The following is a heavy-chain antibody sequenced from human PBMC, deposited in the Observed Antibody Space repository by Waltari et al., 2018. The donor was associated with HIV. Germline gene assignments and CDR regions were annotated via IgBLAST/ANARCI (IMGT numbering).Heavy chain of an antibody. Sequence: EIQLLESGGGLVQPGGCLRLSCAASGVIFDNHGMSGVRQAPGKGLEWVSAIGGIGATIYYADSVKGRFTVSRDNSKNTLYLQMHSLRVEDTAVYYCTKLTDSATTDWGQGTPVTVSS. CDR1: GVIFDNHG. V-gene: IGHV3-23*01. CDR2: IGGIGATI. D-gene: IGHD1-26*01. J-gene: IGHJ4*02. CDR3: TKLTDSATTD.